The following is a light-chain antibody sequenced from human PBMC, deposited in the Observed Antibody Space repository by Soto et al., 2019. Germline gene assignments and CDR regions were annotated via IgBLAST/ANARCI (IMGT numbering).Light chain of an antibody. CDR2: EVN. CDR1: SSDIGAYDY. J-gene: IGLJ2*01. CDR3: AAWDDSLSDVV. Sequence: QSALTQPASLSGSPGQSITISCTGTSSDIGAYDYVSWFQQHPGKAPKLMISEVNNRPSGVSNRFSGSKSGNTAYLTISGLQVEDEAEYYCAAWDDSLSDVVFGGGTKLTVL. V-gene: IGLV2-14*01.